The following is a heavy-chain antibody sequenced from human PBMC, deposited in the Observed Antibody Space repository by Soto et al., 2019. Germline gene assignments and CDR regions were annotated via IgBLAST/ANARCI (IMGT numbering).Heavy chain of an antibody. CDR1: GFTFSSSA. CDR3: ARLTTP. CDR2: TSNGGV. Sequence: GGSLRLSCAASGFTFSSSAMSWVRQAPGKGLEWVSTTSNGGVYYTDSVKGRFTISRDNSKNTLYLQMNSLRVDDTAIYYCARLTTPWGQGALVTVSS. J-gene: IGHJ5*02. V-gene: IGHV3-23*01.